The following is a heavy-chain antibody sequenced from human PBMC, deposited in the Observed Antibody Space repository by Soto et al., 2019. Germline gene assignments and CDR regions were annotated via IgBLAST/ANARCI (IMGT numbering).Heavy chain of an antibody. CDR1: GASISSGGYS. CDR3: ARDLCGNIDY. D-gene: IGHD4-4*01. CDR2: IYHSGIT. J-gene: IGHJ4*02. V-gene: IGHV4-30-2*01. Sequence: QLQLQASGSGLVKPSQTLSLTCAVSGASISSGGYSWSWIRQPPGKGLELFGYIYHSGITYYNPSLKSRVTISVHRSQNQFSLKLSSVTAADTAVYHCARDLCGNIDYWCQGSLVTVSS.